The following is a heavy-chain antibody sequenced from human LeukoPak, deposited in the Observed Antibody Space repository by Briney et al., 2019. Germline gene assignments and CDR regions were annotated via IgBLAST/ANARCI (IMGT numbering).Heavy chain of an antibody. CDR2: IKSKTDGGTT. D-gene: IGHD1-26*01. J-gene: IGHJ4*02. CDR1: GFTFSNAW. V-gene: IGHV3-15*01. CDR3: TTGAPRAYSGSYSNC. Sequence: NPGGSLRLSRADSGFTFSNAWMSWVRQAPGKGLEWVGRIKSKTDGGTTDYAAPVKGRFTISRDDSQNTLYLQMNSLKTEDTAVYYCTTGAPRAYSGSYSNCWGQGTLVTVSS.